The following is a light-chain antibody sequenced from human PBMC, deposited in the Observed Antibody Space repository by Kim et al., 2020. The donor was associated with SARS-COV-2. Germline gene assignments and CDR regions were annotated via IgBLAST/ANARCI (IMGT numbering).Light chain of an antibody. CDR3: QQYNNWPQT. J-gene: IGKJ1*01. V-gene: IGKV3-15*01. CDR2: DAS. Sequence: VSPGERATLSCRASQTVSTNLAWYQHKPGQAPRLLIYDASTRATGIPVKFSGSGSGTDFTLTIDDLQSEDFAFYYCQQYNNWPQTFGQGTKVDIK. CDR1: QTVSTN.